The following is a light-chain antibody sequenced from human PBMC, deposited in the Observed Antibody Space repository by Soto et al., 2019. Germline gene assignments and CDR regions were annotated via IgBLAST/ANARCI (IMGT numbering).Light chain of an antibody. Sequence: QSALTQPASVSGSPGQSITISCTGTSSDVGSYNLVSWYQQHPGKAPKLMIYEGSKRPSGVSNRFSGSKSGNTASLTISGLQAEDEADYYFCSYAGSVVFGGGTKVTVL. CDR3: CSYAGSVV. CDR2: EGS. J-gene: IGLJ2*01. V-gene: IGLV2-23*01. CDR1: SSDVGSYNL.